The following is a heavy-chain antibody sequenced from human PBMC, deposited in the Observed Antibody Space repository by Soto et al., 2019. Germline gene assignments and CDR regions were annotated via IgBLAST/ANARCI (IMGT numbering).Heavy chain of an antibody. D-gene: IGHD6-19*01. CDR3: ARHSLGIAVAGSSYYYSMDV. CDR2: IYPGDSDT. J-gene: IGHJ6*02. V-gene: IGHV5-51*01. Sequence: GESLKISCKGSGYSFTSYWIGWVRQMPGKGLEWMGIIYPGDSDTRYSPSFQGQVTISADKSISTAYLQWSSLKASDTAMYYCARHSLGIAVAGSSYYYSMDVWGQGTTVTV. CDR1: GYSFTSYW.